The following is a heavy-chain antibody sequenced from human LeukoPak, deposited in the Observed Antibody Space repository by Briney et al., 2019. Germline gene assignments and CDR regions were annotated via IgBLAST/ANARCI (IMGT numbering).Heavy chain of an antibody. CDR2: IIPIFGTA. CDR1: GGTFSSYA. D-gene: IGHD2-15*01. J-gene: IGHJ6*04. V-gene: IGHV1-69*06. CDR3: ASGYCSGGSCSYYYYYGMDV. Sequence: EASVKVSCKASGGTFSSYAISWVRQAPGQGLEWMGGIIPIFGTANYAQKFQGRVTIAADKSTSTAYMELSSLRSEDTAVYYCASGYCSGGSCSYYYYYGMDVWGKGTTVTVSS.